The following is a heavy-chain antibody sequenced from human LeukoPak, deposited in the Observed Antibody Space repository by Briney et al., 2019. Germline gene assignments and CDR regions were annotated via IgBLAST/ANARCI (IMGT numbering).Heavy chain of an antibody. CDR3: AKDMAPYDSSDYYYLSYYYYGMDV. D-gene: IGHD3-22*01. V-gene: IGHV3-43*02. J-gene: IGHJ6*02. Sequence: GGSLRLSCAASGFTFDDYAMHWVRQAPGKGLEWVSLISGDGGSTYYADSVKGRFTISRDNSKNSLYLQINSLRTEDTALYYCAKDMAPYDSSDYYYLSYYYYGMDVWGQGTTVTVSS. CDR2: ISGDGGST. CDR1: GFTFDDYA.